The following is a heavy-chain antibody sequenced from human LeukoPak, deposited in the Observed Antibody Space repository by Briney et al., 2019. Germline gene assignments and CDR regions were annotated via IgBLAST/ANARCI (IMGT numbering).Heavy chain of an antibody. CDR3: AKDPMVRGVIGRYFDY. CDR1: GFTFSSYG. V-gene: IGHV3-30*02. Sequence: GGSLRLSCAASGFTFSSYGMHWVRQAPGKGLEWVAFIRYDGSNKYYADSVKGRFTISRDDSKNTLYLQMNSLRAEDTAVYYCAKDPMVRGVIGRYFDYWGQGTLVTVSS. D-gene: IGHD3-10*01. J-gene: IGHJ4*02. CDR2: IRYDGSNK.